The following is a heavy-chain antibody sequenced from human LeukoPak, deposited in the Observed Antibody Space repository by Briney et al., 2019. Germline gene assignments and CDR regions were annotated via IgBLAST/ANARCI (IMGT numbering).Heavy chain of an antibody. J-gene: IGHJ4*02. CDR2: ISSSSSTI. CDR1: GFTFSSYS. CDR3: AKESGSSTWYATDY. D-gene: IGHD6-13*01. Sequence: GGSLRLSCAASGFTFSSYSMNWVRQAPGKGLEWVSYISSSSSTIYYADSVKGRFTISRDNSKNTLYLQMNGLRAEDTAVYYCAKESGSSTWYATDYWGQGTLVTVSS. V-gene: IGHV3-48*01.